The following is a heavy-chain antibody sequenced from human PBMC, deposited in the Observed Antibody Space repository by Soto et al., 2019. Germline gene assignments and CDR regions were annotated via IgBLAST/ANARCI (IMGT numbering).Heavy chain of an antibody. V-gene: IGHV3-23*01. CDR2: ISGGGDTT. CDR1: GFTFNNYA. CDR3: AKGRGGSGSLTPRVDF. D-gene: IGHD3-10*01. Sequence: EVQLLESGGGLVQPGGSLRLSCAASGFTFNNYAMTWVRQAPGKGLEWVSAISGGGDTTSYADSVKCRFTVSRDGSKNTLYPQMSSLRAEDTALYYCAKGRGGSGSLTPRVDFWGQGTLVTVSS. J-gene: IGHJ4*02.